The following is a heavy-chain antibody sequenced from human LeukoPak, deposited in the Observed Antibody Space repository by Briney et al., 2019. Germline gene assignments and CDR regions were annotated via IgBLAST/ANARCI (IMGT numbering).Heavy chain of an antibody. J-gene: IGHJ5*02. CDR2: VSVHSGYT. CDR3: ARDVNGDSRRGDWLDL. V-gene: IGHV1-18*01. Sequence: ASVKVSCKPSSDNLGTYGVSWLRQAPGQGLEWMGWVSVHSGYTKYSQKVQGRVTMTTDRSTSTVYMELKSLRSDDTAVYYCARDVNGDSRRGDWLDLWGQGTLVTVSS. D-gene: IGHD7-27*01. CDR1: SDNLGTYG.